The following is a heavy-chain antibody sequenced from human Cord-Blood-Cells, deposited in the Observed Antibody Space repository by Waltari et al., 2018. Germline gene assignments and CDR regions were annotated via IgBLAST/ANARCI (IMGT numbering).Heavy chain of an antibody. CDR3: ACRSYYYDSSGYYYYFDY. CDR2: IYHSGST. D-gene: IGHD3-22*01. J-gene: IGHJ4*02. CDR1: GGSISSSNW. Sequence: QVQLQESGPGLVKPSGTLSLTCAVSGGSISSSNWWCWVRQPPGTGLEWIGEIYHSGSTNYNPSLKSRVTISVDKSKNQFSLKLSSVTAADTAVYYCACRSYYYDSSGYYYYFDYWGQGTLVTVSS. V-gene: IGHV4-4*02.